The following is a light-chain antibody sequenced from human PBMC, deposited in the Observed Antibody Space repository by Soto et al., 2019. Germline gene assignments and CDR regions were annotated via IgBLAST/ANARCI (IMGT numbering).Light chain of an antibody. J-gene: IGKJ1*01. CDR1: QDISNY. V-gene: IGKV1-33*01. CDR2: TAS. CDR3: QQYDNLPWT. Sequence: DIQMTPSPSSLYASVGDRVTITCQASQDISNYLNWYQQKPGKAPKLLIYTASNLETGVPSRFSGSGSGTDFTFTISSLQPEDIATYYCQQYDNLPWTFGQGTKVDIK.